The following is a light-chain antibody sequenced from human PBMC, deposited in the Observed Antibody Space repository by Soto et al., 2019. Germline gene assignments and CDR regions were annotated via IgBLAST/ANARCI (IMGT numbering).Light chain of an antibody. CDR3: RSYTATNTLV. CDR1: SSDVGDCNY. J-gene: IGLJ2*01. V-gene: IGLV2-14*01. CDR2: GVS. Sequence: QSVLTQPASVSGSPGQSITISCTGTSSDVGDCNYVSWYQQHAGKAPTLIIYGVSTRPAGISNRFSGSKSGNTASLTVSGLQAEDEAYYYCRSYTATNTLVFGGGTKVTVL.